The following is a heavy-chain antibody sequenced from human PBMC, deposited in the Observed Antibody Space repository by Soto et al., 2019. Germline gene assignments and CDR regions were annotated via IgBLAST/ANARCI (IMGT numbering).Heavy chain of an antibody. D-gene: IGHD5-18*01. CDR3: AAELYSYGSNWFDP. V-gene: IGHV1-58*01. CDR1: GFTFTSSA. CDR2: IVVGSGNT. J-gene: IGHJ5*02. Sequence: GAPVKVSCKASGFTFTSSAVQWVRQARGQRLEWIGWIVVGSGNTNYAQKFQERVTITRDMSTSTAYMELSSLRSEDTAVYYCAAELYSYGSNWFDPWGQGTLVTVSS.